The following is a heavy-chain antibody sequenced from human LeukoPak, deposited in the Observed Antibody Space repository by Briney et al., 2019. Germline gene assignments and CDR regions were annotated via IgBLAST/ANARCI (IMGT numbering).Heavy chain of an antibody. CDR3: ARRAYPGNSVIED. CDR1: GLTFSSYW. Sequence: GGSLTLLCGGCGLTFSSYWMHGLRQARGKGLVWFSRINSDGRSTNYADSVKGRFTNSRDNAKNTLYLQMNSLRAEDTAVYYCARRAYPGNSVIEDWGRGTLVTVSS. J-gene: IGHJ4*02. V-gene: IGHV3-74*01. D-gene: IGHD4-23*01. CDR2: INSDGRST.